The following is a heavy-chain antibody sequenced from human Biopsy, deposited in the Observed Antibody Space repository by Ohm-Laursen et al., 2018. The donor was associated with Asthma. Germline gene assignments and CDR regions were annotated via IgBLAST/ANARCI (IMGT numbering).Heavy chain of an antibody. CDR3: ARGQKSAGDRWFDP. J-gene: IGHJ5*02. CDR1: GYTFIGCH. CDR2: INPNSGGT. Sequence: ASVTVSCKVSGYTFIGCHIHWMRQAPGQGLEWMGRINPNSGGTNYAQKFQGRVTMTRDTSISTAYMEVSRLRSDDTAVYYCARGQKSAGDRWFDPWGQGTLVTVSS. V-gene: IGHV1-2*06. D-gene: IGHD6-13*01.